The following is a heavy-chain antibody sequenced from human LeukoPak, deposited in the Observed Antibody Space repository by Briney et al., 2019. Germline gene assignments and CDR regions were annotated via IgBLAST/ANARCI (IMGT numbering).Heavy chain of an antibody. CDR1: GGSISSYY. D-gene: IGHD2-2*01. V-gene: IGHV4-59*01. J-gene: IGHJ6*02. CDR3: ARVGGTNYYYYGMDV. CDR2: IYDSGST. Sequence: SGTLSLTCTVSGGSISSYYWSWIRQPPGKGLEWIGYIYDSGSTNYNPSLKSRVTISVDTSKNQFSLKLSSVTTADTAVYYCARVGGTNYYYYGMDVWGQGTTVTVSS.